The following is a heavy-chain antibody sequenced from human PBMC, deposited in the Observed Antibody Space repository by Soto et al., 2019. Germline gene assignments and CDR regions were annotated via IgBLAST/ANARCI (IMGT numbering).Heavy chain of an antibody. Sequence: QVQLVESGGGVVQPGRSLRLSCAASGFTFSSYGMHWVRQAPGKGLEWVAVISYDGSNKYYADSVKGRFTISRDNSKNTLYLQMNSLRAEDTAVYYCAKEGYDILTGYSFWDYWGQGTMVTVSS. D-gene: IGHD3-9*01. J-gene: IGHJ4*02. V-gene: IGHV3-30*18. CDR3: AKEGYDILTGYSFWDY. CDR2: ISYDGSNK. CDR1: GFTFSSYG.